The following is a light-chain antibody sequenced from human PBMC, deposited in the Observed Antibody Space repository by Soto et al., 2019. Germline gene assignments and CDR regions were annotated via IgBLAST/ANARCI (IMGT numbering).Light chain of an antibody. CDR3: ASYTSSSTLL. V-gene: IGLV2-14*01. J-gene: IGLJ2*01. Sequence: ALTQPASVSGSPGQSITISCTGTSSDVGGYNHVSWYQQHPGKAPKLMIYEVSNRPSGVSNRFSGSKSGNTASLTISGLQAEDEADYYCASYTSSSTLLFGGGTKLTVL. CDR1: SSDVGGYNH. CDR2: EVS.